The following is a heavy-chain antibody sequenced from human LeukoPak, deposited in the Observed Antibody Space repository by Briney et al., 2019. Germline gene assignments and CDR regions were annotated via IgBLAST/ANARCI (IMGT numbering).Heavy chain of an antibody. J-gene: IGHJ5*02. V-gene: IGHV4-30-4*01. Sequence: SETLSLTCTVSGGSISSGDSYWSWIRQPPGRGLEWIGYIYYSGNTYYNPSLKSRVTISVDTSKNQFSLKLSSVTAADTAVYYCAREALRLSRWFDPWGQGTLVTVSS. D-gene: IGHD4-17*01. CDR2: IYYSGNT. CDR1: GGSISSGDSY. CDR3: AREALRLSRWFDP.